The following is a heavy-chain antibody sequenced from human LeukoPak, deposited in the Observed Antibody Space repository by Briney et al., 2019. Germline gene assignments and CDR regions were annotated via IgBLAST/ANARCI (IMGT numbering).Heavy chain of an antibody. CDR2: IRYDVSNK. D-gene: IGHD3-10*01. CDR1: GFTFSSYG. Sequence: WGSLTLSCAASGFTFSSYGMHWVRQAPAKGLEWVAFIRYDVSNKYYADSVKGRFTISRDNSKNTLYLQMNSLRAEDTAVYYCAKGDSNRWFGEGPAERPGSLFDIWGQGTMVTVSS. CDR3: AKGDSNRWFGEGPAERPGSLFDI. V-gene: IGHV3-30*02. J-gene: IGHJ3*02.